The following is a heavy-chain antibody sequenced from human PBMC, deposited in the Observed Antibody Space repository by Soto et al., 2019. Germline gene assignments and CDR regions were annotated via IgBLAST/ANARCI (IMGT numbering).Heavy chain of an antibody. D-gene: IGHD2-21*02. Sequence: GGSLRLSCAASGFTFSSYAMSWVRQAPGKGLEWVSAISGSGGSTYYADSVKGRFTISRDNSKNTLYLQMNSLRAEDTAVYYCAREGFAYCGGDCEPPVYYYYYGMDVWGQGTTVTVSS. CDR3: AREGFAYCGGDCEPPVYYYYYGMDV. CDR1: GFTFSSYA. J-gene: IGHJ6*02. CDR2: ISGSGGST. V-gene: IGHV3-23*01.